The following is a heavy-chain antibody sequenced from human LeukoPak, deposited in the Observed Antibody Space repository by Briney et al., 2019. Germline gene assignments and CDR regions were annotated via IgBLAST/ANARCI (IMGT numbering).Heavy chain of an antibody. CDR1: GFTFSSYA. J-gene: IGHJ4*02. V-gene: IGHV3-23*01. D-gene: IGHD5-18*01. CDR2: ISGSGGST. CDR3: ARHLSGVTGYTYGRGIDY. Sequence: GGSLRLSCAASGFTFSSYAMSWVRQAPGKGLEWVSAISGSGGSTYYADSVKGRFTISRDNAKTSLYLQMNSLRAEDTAVYYCARHLSGVTGYTYGRGIDYWGQGTLVTVSS.